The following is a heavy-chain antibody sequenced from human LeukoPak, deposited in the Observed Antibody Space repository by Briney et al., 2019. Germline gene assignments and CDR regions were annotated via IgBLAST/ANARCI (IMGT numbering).Heavy chain of an antibody. CDR1: GGSFSGYY. CDR3: ARVLEGSSGQHWYFDL. Sequence: SETLSLTCAVYGGSFSGYYWSWIRQPPGKGLEWIGEINHSGSTNYNPSLKSRVTISVDTSKNQFSLRLSSVTAADTAVYYCARVLEGSSGQHWYFDLWGRGTLVTVSP. D-gene: IGHD6-19*01. J-gene: IGHJ2*01. V-gene: IGHV4-34*01. CDR2: INHSGST.